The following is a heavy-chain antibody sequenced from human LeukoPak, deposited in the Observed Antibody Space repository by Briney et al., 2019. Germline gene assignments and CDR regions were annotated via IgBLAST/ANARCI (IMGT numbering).Heavy chain of an antibody. D-gene: IGHD2-21*02. J-gene: IGHJ3*02. V-gene: IGHV7-4-1*02. Sequence: ASVKVSCKASGYTFTSYDINWVRQAPGQGLEWMGWINTNTGNPTYAQGFTGRFVFSLDTSVSTAYLQISSLKAEDTAVYYCARDGGGDSDYDAFDIWGQGTMVTVSS. CDR3: ARDGGGDSDYDAFDI. CDR1: GYTFTSYD. CDR2: INTNTGNP.